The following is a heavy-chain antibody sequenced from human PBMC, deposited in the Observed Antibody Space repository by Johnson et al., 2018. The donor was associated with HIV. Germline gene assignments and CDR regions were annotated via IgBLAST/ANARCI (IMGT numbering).Heavy chain of an antibody. D-gene: IGHD2-8*01. CDR3: ARATWSDDAFDI. CDR2: IKSITDGGTK. J-gene: IGHJ3*02. CDR1: GFTFNNAW. V-gene: IGHV3-15*05. Sequence: MLLVESGGGLVKPGGSLRLSCTASGFTFNNAWMTWVRQAPGKGLEWVGRIKSITDGGTKDYAAPVKGRFTISRDDSKNTLYLQMNSLRAEDTALYYCARATWSDDAFDIWGQGTMVTVSS.